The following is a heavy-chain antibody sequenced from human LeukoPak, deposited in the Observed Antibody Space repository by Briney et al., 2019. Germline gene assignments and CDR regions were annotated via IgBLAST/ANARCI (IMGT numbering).Heavy chain of an antibody. V-gene: IGHV1-2*02. CDR1: GYSFADYY. D-gene: IGHD3-10*01. CDR2: IKPNSGDT. Sequence: ASVKVSCKASGYSFADYYMHWVRQAPGQGLEWMGGIKPNSGDTRSAQKFQGRVTMTRDTSISTAYMELSSLRYDDTAVYYCATNILVRDIINWFDPWGQGTLVTVSS. CDR3: ATNILVRDIINWFDP. J-gene: IGHJ5*02.